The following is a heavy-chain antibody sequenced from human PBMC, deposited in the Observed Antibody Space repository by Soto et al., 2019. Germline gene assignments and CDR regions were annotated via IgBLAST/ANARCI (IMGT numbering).Heavy chain of an antibody. CDR2: INHSGST. Sequence: SETLSLTCAVYDWSFSDYYWNWIRQPPGKGLEWIGEINHSGSTNYNPSLKSRVTISVDTSKNQFSLNLSSVTAADTAVYYCARGMVRGVIYNGMDVWGQGTTVTVSS. J-gene: IGHJ6*02. V-gene: IGHV4-34*01. CDR3: ARGMVRGVIYNGMDV. D-gene: IGHD3-10*01. CDR1: DWSFSDYY.